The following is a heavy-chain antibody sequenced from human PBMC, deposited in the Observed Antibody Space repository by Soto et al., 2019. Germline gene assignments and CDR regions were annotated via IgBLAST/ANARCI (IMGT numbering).Heavy chain of an antibody. V-gene: IGHV3-30*18. CDR2: ISYDGSNK. CDR1: GFTFSSYG. Sequence: GGSLRLSCAASGFTFSSYGMHWVRQAPGKGLEWVAVISYDGSNKYYADSVKGRFTISRDNSKNTLYLQMNGLRAEDTAVYYCAKDVDSHTTYYYYGMDVWGQGTTVTVSS. J-gene: IGHJ6*02. CDR3: AKDVDSHTTYYYYGMDV. D-gene: IGHD3-9*01.